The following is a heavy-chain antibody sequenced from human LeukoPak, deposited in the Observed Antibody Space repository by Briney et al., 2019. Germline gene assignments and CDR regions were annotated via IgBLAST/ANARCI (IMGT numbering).Heavy chain of an antibody. V-gene: IGHV3-7*01. Sequence: GGSLRLSCAASRLTFSRYWMGWVRHAPGKGLEWVANIKQDGSERYYVDSVRGRFTISRDNAKNSVYLQMNSLRAEDTAVYYCARDIHRYYGDYWGQGTLVTVSS. CDR3: ARDIHRYYGDY. CDR1: RLTFSRYW. J-gene: IGHJ4*02. CDR2: IKQDGSER. D-gene: IGHD3-3*01.